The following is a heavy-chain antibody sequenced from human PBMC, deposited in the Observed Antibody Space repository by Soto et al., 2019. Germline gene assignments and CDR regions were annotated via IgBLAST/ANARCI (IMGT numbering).Heavy chain of an antibody. CDR1: GVSISSTRW. D-gene: IGHD3-3*01. CDR2: IYHLGTT. Sequence: PSETLCLTCTVSGVSISSTRWLSWINLSPGKGLEWIGDIYHLGTTNYNPSRKSRATLSVDKSKNQFSLKLTSVTAADTAVYFCSKTRKFFFYDPSGFALGPWGPGILVTVSS. CDR3: SKTRKFFFYDPSGFALGP. J-gene: IGHJ5*02. V-gene: IGHV4-4*02.